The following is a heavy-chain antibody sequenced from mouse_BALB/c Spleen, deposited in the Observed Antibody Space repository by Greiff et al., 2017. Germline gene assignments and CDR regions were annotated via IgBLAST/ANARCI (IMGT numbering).Heavy chain of an antibody. CDR1: GYSITSGYY. CDR2: ISYDGSN. V-gene: IGHV3-6*02. CDR3: ARGGPYGPFAY. D-gene: IGHD1-1*02. Sequence: DVQLQESGPGLVKPSQSLSLTCSVTGYSITSGYYWNWIRQFPGNKLEWMGYISYDGSNNYNPSLKNRISITRDTSKNQFFLKLNSVTTEDTATYYCARGGPYGPFAYWGQGTLVTVSA. J-gene: IGHJ3*01.